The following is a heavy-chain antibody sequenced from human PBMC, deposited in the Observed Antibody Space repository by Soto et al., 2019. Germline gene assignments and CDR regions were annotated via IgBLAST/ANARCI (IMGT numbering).Heavy chain of an antibody. CDR3: ARLPYYYHGMDV. CDR1: GGSISSSSYY. V-gene: IGHV4-39*01. Sequence: SETLSLTCTVSGGSISSSSYYWGWIRQPPGKGLEWIGSIYYSGSTYYNPSLKGRVTISVDTSKNQFSLKLSSVTAADTAVYYCARLPYYYHGMDVWGQGTTVTVSS. CDR2: IYYSGST. J-gene: IGHJ6*02.